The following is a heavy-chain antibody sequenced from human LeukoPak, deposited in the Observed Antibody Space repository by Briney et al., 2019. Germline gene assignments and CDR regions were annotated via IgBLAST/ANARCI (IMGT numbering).Heavy chain of an antibody. CDR2: ISGSGGST. V-gene: IGHV3-23*01. Sequence: GGSLRLSCAASGFTFSSYAMSWVRQAPGKGLEWVSAISGSGGSTYYADSVKGRFTISRDNSKNTLYLQMNSLRAEDTAVYYCASNPDYGDYGGWFDPWGQGTLVTVSS. D-gene: IGHD4-17*01. J-gene: IGHJ5*02. CDR1: GFTFSSYA. CDR3: ASNPDYGDYGGWFDP.